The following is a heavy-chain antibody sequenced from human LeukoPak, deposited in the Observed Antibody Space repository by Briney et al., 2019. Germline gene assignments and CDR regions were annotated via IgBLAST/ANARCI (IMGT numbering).Heavy chain of an antibody. D-gene: IGHD2-2*01. CDR2: IKQDGSEK. J-gene: IGHJ4*02. V-gene: IGHV3-7*01. CDR3: ARAGDIVVVPAAYPFDY. Sequence: GGSLRLSCAASGFTFSSYWMSWVRQAPGKGLEWVANIKQDGSEKYYVGSVKGRFTISRDNAKNSLYLQMNSLRAEDTAVYYCARAGDIVVVPAAYPFDYWGQGTLVTVSS. CDR1: GFTFSSYW.